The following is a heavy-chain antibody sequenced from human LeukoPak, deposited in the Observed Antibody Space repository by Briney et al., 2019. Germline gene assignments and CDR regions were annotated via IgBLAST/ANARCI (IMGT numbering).Heavy chain of an antibody. CDR2: ISAYNGNT. J-gene: IGHJ6*03. V-gene: IGHV1-18*04. CDR1: GYTFTGYY. CDR3: ARCPLLNYYYYMDV. Sequence: ASVKVSCKASGYTFTGYYMHWVRQAPGQGLEWMGWISAYNGNTNYAQKLQGRVTMTTDTSTSTAYMELRSLRSDDTAVYYCARCPLLNYYYYMDVWGKGTTVTVSS.